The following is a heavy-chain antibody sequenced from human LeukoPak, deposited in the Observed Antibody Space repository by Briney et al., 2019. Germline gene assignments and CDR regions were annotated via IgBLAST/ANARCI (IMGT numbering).Heavy chain of an antibody. D-gene: IGHD2-21*02. CDR1: GYSISSAYY. CDR3: TCDPNWVFDN. V-gene: IGHV4-38-2*01. Sequence: LSETLSLTCAVSGYSISSAYYWGWIRQPPGKGLEWIGSIYHGGTTYYNSSLKSRVTISVDTSRDQFSLKLSSVTAADTAMYYCTCDPNWVFDNWDQGTLVTVSS. J-gene: IGHJ4*02. CDR2: IYHGGTT.